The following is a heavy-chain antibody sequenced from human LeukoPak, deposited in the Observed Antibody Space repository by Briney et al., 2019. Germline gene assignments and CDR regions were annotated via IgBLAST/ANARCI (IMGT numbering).Heavy chain of an antibody. CDR2: INSDGSST. Sequence: GGSLRLSCAAYGFTFSTYWMHWVRQAPGEGLVWVSRINSDGSSTRYADSVKGRFTIYRDNAKNPLYLQMNSLRAEDASFYYCSRDTGFGGKGNYWLQGTLVTVSS. CDR3: SRDTGFGGKGNY. V-gene: IGHV3-74*01. J-gene: IGHJ4*02. D-gene: IGHD4-23*01. CDR1: GFTFSTYW.